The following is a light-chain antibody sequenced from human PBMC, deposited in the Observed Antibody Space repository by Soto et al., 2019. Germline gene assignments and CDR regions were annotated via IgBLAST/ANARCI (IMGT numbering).Light chain of an antibody. CDR1: QSISSY. V-gene: IGKV1-39*01. J-gene: IGKJ4*01. Sequence: DIQMTQSPSSLSASEGDRVTIPCRASQSISSYLNWYQQKPGKAPKLLIYAASSLQSGVPSRFSGSGSGTDFTLTISRLEPEDFALYYCQQYGNSPLTFGGGTKVDI. CDR3: QQYGNSPLT. CDR2: AAS.